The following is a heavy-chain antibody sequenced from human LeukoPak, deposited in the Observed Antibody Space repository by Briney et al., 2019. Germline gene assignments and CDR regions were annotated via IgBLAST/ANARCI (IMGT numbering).Heavy chain of an antibody. CDR2: INWNGGST. Sequence: GGSLRPSCAASGFTFDDYGMSWVRQAPGKGLEWVSGINWNGGSTGYADSVKGRFTISRDNAKNSLYLQMDSLRAEDTAVYYCARVGTRYSYGYYYYYYGMDVWGQGTTVTVSS. D-gene: IGHD5-18*01. J-gene: IGHJ6*02. CDR3: ARVGTRYSYGYYYYYYGMDV. CDR1: GFTFDDYG. V-gene: IGHV3-20*04.